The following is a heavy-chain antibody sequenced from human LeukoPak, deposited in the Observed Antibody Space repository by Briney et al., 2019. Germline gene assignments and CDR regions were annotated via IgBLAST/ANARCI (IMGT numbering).Heavy chain of an antibody. CDR3: ARMDDYFGSGNYYNVINYYCMDV. V-gene: IGHV4-38-2*01. J-gene: IGHJ6*03. CDR2: IDRSGDT. Sequence: PSETLSLTCAVSGYSISSGYYWGWIRQSPGKGLEWIGRIDRSGDTYYNPPLKSRVAISVDTSSNQFSLRLTSVTAADTAVYYCARMDDYFGSGNYYNVINYYCMDVWGKGTTVTVS. D-gene: IGHD3-10*01. CDR1: GYSISSGYY.